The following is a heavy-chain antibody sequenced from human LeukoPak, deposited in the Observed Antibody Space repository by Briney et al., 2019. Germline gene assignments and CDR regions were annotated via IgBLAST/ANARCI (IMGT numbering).Heavy chain of an antibody. CDR3: ARREDSSSWYFDY. J-gene: IGHJ4*02. Sequence: PSETLSLTCAVYGGSFSGYYWSWIRQPPGKGLEWIGEINHSGSTNYNPSLKSRVTISVDTPKNQFSLKLSSVTAADTAVYYCARREDSSSWYFDYWGQGTLVTVSS. CDR2: INHSGST. D-gene: IGHD6-13*01. V-gene: IGHV4-34*01. CDR1: GGSFSGYY.